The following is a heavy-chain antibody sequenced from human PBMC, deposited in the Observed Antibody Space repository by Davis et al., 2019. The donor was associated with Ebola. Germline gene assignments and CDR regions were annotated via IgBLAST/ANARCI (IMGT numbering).Heavy chain of an antibody. Sequence: GESLKISCAASGFTFSSYSMNWVRQAPGKGLEWVSSISSSSSYIYYADSVKGRFTISRDNAKKSLYLQMNSLRAEDTAVYYCASYGPYNYITGTTGDYWGQGTLVTVSS. D-gene: IGHD1-7*01. V-gene: IGHV3-21*01. J-gene: IGHJ4*02. CDR2: ISSSSSYI. CDR3: ASYGPYNYITGTTGDY. CDR1: GFTFSSYS.